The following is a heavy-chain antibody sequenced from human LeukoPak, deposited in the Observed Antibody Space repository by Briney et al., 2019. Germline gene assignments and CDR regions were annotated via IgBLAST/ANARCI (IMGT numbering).Heavy chain of an antibody. CDR1: GCTFSSYA. Sequence: GGSLTLSCAASGCTFSSYAMSWVRQAPGKGLEWVSAXXGSDGSTYYADSVKGRYAISRDNSKNMLYLQMNGLSAEATVVYYCAKVMGGYSYGPGFVFDFWGQGTLVTVSS. CDR3: AKVMGGYSYGPGFVFDF. CDR2: XXGSDGST. D-gene: IGHD5-18*01. J-gene: IGHJ4*02. V-gene: IGHV3-23*01.